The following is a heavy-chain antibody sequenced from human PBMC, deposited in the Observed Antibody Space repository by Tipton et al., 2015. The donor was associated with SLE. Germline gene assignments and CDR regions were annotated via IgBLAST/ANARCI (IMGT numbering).Heavy chain of an antibody. J-gene: IGHJ3*02. CDR3: ARHIVVVPEAFDI. Sequence: TLSLTCTVSGGSINSYYLSWIRQPPGKGLEWIGYLYYTGTTNYNPSLKSRVTLSVDTSKNQFSLKLSSVTAADTAVYYCARHIVVVPEAFDIWGQGTMVTVSS. CDR1: GGSINSYY. CDR2: LYYTGTT. D-gene: IGHD2-21*01. V-gene: IGHV4-59*08.